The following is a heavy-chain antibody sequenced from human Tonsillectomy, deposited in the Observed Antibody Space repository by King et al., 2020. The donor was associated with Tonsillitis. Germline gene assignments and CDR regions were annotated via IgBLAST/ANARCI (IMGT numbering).Heavy chain of an antibody. J-gene: IGHJ2*01. CDR1: GGSVSSGSYY. CDR3: AGTGYSYGVGTGLHFDL. V-gene: IGHV4-61*01. D-gene: IGHD5-18*01. Sequence: VQLQESGPGLVKPSETLSLTCTVSGGSVSSGSYYWSWIRQPPGKGLEWIGYIYYSGSTNYNPSLKSRVTISVDTSKNQFSLKLSSVTAADTAVFYCAGTGYSYGVGTGLHFDLWGRGTLVTVSS. CDR2: IYYSGST.